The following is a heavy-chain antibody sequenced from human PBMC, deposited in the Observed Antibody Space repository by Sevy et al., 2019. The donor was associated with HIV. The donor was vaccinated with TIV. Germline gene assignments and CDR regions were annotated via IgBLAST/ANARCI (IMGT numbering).Heavy chain of an antibody. J-gene: IGHJ4*02. Sequence: GGSLRLSCAASGFTFSNAWMSWVRQAPGKGLEWVGRIKSKTDGGTTDYAAPVKGRFTISRNNSKNKLYMQMNSLKTEETAIYYGTTDWKKRGLSALLDYWGQGTLVTVSS. V-gene: IGHV3-15*01. CDR2: IKSKTDGGTT. CDR1: GFTFSNAW. CDR3: TTDWKKRGLSALLDY. D-gene: IGHD1-1*01.